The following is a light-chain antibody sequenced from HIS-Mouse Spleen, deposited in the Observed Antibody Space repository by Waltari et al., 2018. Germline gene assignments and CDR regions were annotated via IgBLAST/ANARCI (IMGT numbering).Light chain of an antibody. CDR2: RNN. J-gene: IGLJ3*02. Sequence: QSVLTQPPSASGTPGQTFPIPCYGISPHSGSNYVYWYQQLPGTAPNRLVYRNNQRPPGVPDRFSGSKSGTSASLAISGLRSEDEADYYCAAWDDSLSGPVFGGGTKLTVL. CDR3: AAWDDSLSGPV. CDR1: SPHSGSNY. V-gene: IGLV1-47*01.